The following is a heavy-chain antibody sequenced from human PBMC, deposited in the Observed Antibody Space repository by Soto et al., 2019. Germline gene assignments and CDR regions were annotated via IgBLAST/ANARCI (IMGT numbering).Heavy chain of an antibody. CDR3: ATLIAAAGNYYYYGMDV. CDR2: FDPEDGET. D-gene: IGHD6-13*01. CDR1: GYTLTELS. V-gene: IGHV1-24*01. J-gene: IGHJ6*02. Sequence: ASVKVSCKVSGYTLTELSMHWVRQAPGKGLEWMGGFDPEDGETIYAQKFQGRVTMTEDTSTDTAYMGLDSLRSEDTAVYYCATLIAAAGNYYYYGMDVWGQGTTVTVSS.